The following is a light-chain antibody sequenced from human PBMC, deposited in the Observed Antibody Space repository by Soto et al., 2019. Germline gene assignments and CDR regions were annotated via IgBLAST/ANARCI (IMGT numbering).Light chain of an antibody. CDR2: DVS. V-gene: IGKV3-11*01. CDR1: QSARST. CDR3: QQRSNWPIT. Sequence: EIVMTQSPGTLSVSPGERATLSCRASQSARSTLGWYQQKPGQAPRLLIYDVSTRATGIPARFSGSGSRTDFILTISSLEPEDFAVYYCQQRSNWPITFGQGTRLEI. J-gene: IGKJ5*01.